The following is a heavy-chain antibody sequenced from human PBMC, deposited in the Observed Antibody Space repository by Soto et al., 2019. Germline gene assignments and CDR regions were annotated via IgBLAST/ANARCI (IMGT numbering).Heavy chain of an antibody. CDR2: ISWNGASI. D-gene: IGHD3-10*01. CDR3: ANLPLYGSGFDC. Sequence: EVQLVESGGGLVQPGRSLRLSCAASGFTFDDYAIHWVRQAPGRGLEWVAGISWNGASIGYADSVKGRFTISRDNAKNSLNLQMNGLRSEDSAVYYCANLPLYGSGFDCWGQGTLVTVSS. J-gene: IGHJ4*02. V-gene: IGHV3-9*01. CDR1: GFTFDDYA.